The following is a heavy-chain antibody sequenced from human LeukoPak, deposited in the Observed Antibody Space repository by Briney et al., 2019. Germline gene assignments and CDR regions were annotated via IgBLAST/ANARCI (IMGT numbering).Heavy chain of an antibody. D-gene: IGHD6-6*01. V-gene: IGHV5-51*01. CDR3: ARHTLEYSSSSGFDY. CDR2: IYPGDSDT. Sequence: GESLKISCQGSGYSFTNYWIGWVRQMPEKGLEWMGLIYPGDSDTRYTPSFQGQVTISADKSISTAYLQWSSLKASDTAIYYCARHTLEYSSSSGFDYWGQGTLVTVSS. CDR1: GYSFTNYW. J-gene: IGHJ4*02.